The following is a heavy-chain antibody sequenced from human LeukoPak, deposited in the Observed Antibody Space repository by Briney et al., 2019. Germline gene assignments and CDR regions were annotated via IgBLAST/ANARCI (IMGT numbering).Heavy chain of an antibody. D-gene: IGHD3-22*01. CDR2: IYYSGST. CDR1: GGSISSYY. J-gene: IGHJ4*02. Sequence: SETLSLTCTVSGGSISSYYWSWIRQPPGKGLEWIGYIYYSGSTNYNPSLKSRVTISVDTSKNQFSLKLSSVTAADTAVYYCARRLYDSSGYYQAWGQGTLVTVSS. V-gene: IGHV4-59*08. CDR3: ARRLYDSSGYYQA.